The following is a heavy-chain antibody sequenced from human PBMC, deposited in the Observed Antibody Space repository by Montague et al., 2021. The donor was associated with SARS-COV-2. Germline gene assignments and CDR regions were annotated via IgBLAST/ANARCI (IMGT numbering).Heavy chain of an antibody. V-gene: IGHV3-74*01. CDR3: ARDFGSGSYYYYYYMDV. D-gene: IGHD3-10*01. CDR2: INSDGSST. CDR1: GFTFSSYW. Sequence: SLRLSCAASGFTFSSYWMHWVRQAPGQGLVWVSRINSDGSSTSYADSVKGRFTISRDNAKNTLYLQMNSLRAEDTAVYYCARDFGSGSYYYYYYMDVWGKGTTVTVSS. J-gene: IGHJ6*03.